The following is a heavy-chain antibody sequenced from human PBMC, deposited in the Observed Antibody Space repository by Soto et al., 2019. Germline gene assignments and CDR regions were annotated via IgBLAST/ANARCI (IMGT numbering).Heavy chain of an antibody. V-gene: IGHV3-48*01. CDR2: ISSSSSTI. CDR3: VSAVTLSY. Sequence: GGSLRLSCAASGFTLSSFSMNWVRQAPGKGLEWVSYISSSSSTIYYANSVKGRFTISRDNAQNSLYLQMNSLRVEDTAVYYCVSAVTLSYWGQGALVTVSS. CDR1: GFTLSSFS. J-gene: IGHJ4*02. D-gene: IGHD4-17*01.